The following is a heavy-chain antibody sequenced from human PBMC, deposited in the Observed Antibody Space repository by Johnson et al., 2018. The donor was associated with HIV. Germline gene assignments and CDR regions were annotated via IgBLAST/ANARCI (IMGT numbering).Heavy chain of an antibody. Sequence: QVQLVESGGGVVQPGRSLRLSCAASGFTFISYAMHWVRQAPGKGLEWVALISYDGSNKYYADSVKGRFTISRDNSKNTLYLQMNSLRPEDMAVYYCAREGTYEPLHRIFDYGDYPAFDIWGQGTMITVSS. CDR1: GFTFISYA. D-gene: IGHD4-17*01. J-gene: IGHJ3*02. CDR3: AREGTYEPLHRIFDYGDYPAFDI. CDR2: ISYDGSNK. V-gene: IGHV3-30-3*01.